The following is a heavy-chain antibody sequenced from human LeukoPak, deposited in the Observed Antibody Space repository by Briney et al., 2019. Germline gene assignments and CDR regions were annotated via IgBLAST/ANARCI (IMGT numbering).Heavy chain of an antibody. CDR1: GFTFSSYW. V-gene: IGHV3-7*01. CDR3: ARGRKYCSSTSCNPYYYYMDV. Sequence: GGSLRLSCAASGFTFSSYWMSWVRQAPGKGLEWVANIKQDGSEKYYVDSVKGRFTISRDNAKNSLYLQMNSLRAEDTAVYYCARGRKYCSSTSCNPYYYYMDVWGKGTTVTVSS. CDR2: IKQDGSEK. D-gene: IGHD2-2*01. J-gene: IGHJ6*03.